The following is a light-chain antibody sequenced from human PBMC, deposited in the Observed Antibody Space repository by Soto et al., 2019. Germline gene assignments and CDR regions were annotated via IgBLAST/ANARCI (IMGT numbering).Light chain of an antibody. J-gene: IGLJ1*01. CDR1: SSDVGGYNY. CDR3: SSYTSSSTPYV. Sequence: HSALTQPASVSGSPGQSITISCTGTSSDVGGYNYVSWYQQHPVKAPKLMIYDVTNRPSGVSDRFSGSKSGNTASLTISGLQAEDEADYYCSSYTSSSTPYVFGTGTKLT. V-gene: IGLV2-14*01. CDR2: DVT.